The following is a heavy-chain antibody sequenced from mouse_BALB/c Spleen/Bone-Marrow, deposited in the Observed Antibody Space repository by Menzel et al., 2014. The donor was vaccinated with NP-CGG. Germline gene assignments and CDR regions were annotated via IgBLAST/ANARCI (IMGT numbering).Heavy chain of an antibody. D-gene: IGHD2-1*01. CDR1: GFTFSNFG. CDR3: ARSHFYGNYFDY. Sequence: DVMLVESGGGLVQPGGSRKLSCAASGFTFSNFGMHRFRQSPEKGLEWVAFVSTGSTIIYYADTVKGRFTISRDNPENTLFLQMTSLRSEDTAIYYCARSHFYGNYFDYWGQGTTLTVSS. CDR2: VSTGSTII. V-gene: IGHV5-17*02. J-gene: IGHJ2*01.